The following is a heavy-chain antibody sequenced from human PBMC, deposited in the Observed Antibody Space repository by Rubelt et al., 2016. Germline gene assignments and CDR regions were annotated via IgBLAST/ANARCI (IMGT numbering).Heavy chain of an antibody. CDR1: GGSFSGYY. CDR3: ASGSSEWLMDAFDI. V-gene: IGHV4-34*01. Sequence: QVQLQQWGAGLLKPSETLSLTCAVYGGSFSGYYWSWIRQPPGKGLEWIGEINHSGSTNYNPSLKSRVTISVDTSKNQFSLKVSSVTAADTAVYYCASGSSEWLMDAFDIWGQGTMVTVSS. J-gene: IGHJ3*02. D-gene: IGHD6-19*01. CDR2: INHSGST.